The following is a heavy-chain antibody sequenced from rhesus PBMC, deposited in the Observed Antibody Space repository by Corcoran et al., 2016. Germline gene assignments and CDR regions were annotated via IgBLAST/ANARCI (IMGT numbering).Heavy chain of an antibody. D-gene: IGHD6-25*01. CDR2: ISPYNGNK. CDR1: GYSFTNYY. CDR3: TRAPAAGGFDY. V-gene: IGHV1-180*01. Sequence: QVQLVQSGAEIKQPGASVKLSCKASGYSFTNYYLHWVRQAPGQGLEWIGLISPYNGNKVYAQNFQGRVTITTDTSTTTGYMELSSLRSEDTAVYYCTRAPAAGGFDYWGQGVPVTVSS. J-gene: IGHJ4*01.